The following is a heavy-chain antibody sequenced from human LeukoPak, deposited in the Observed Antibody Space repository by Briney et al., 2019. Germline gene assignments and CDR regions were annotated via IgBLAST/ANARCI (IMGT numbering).Heavy chain of an antibody. D-gene: IGHD2-8*01. CDR2: ISYDGSNK. CDR1: RFTFSSYG. V-gene: IGHV3-30*18. CDR3: AKDHQGDIVLMVYAIDY. Sequence: GGSLRLSCAASRFTFSSYGMHWVRQAPGKGLEWVAVISYDGSNKYYADSVKGRFTISRDNSKNTLYLQMNSLRAEDTAVYYCAKDHQGDIVLMVYAIDYWGQGTLVTVSS. J-gene: IGHJ4*02.